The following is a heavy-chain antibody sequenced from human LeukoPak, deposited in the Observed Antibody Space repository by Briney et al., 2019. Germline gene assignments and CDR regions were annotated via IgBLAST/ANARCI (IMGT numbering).Heavy chain of an antibody. CDR1: GFTFSSYA. CDR3: ARATHYYDSSAMTKRQDYLDY. Sequence: GRSLRLSCAASGFTFSSYAMHWVRQAPGKGLEWVAVISYDGSNKYYADSVKGRFTISRDNSKNTLYLQMNSLRAEDTAVYYCARATHYYDSSAMTKRQDYLDYWGQGTLVTVSS. D-gene: IGHD3-22*01. J-gene: IGHJ4*02. CDR2: ISYDGSNK. V-gene: IGHV3-30-3*01.